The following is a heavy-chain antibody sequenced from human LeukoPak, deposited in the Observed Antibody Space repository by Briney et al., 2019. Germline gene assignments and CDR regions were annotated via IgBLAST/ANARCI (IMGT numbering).Heavy chain of an antibody. CDR2: IKEDGSET. J-gene: IGHJ4*02. V-gene: IGHV3-7*01. CDR3: ARRKEVQTTFDY. Sequence: PGGSLRLSCAASGFVFSNSWMGWVRLAPGKGLEWVANIKEDGSETYYVDYVKGRFTISRDNAKNSLDLQMNSLRDEDTAVYYCARRKEVQTTFDYWGQGTLVTVSS. D-gene: IGHD4/OR15-4a*01. CDR1: GFVFSNSW.